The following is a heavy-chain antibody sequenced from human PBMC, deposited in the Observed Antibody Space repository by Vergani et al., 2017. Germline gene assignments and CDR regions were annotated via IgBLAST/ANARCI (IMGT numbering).Heavy chain of an antibody. CDR2: IIPIFGTA. CDR3: AGVGGSLLQQDY. J-gene: IGHJ4*02. Sequence: QVQLVQSGAEVKKPGSSVKVSCKASGGTFSSYAISWVRQAPGQGLEWMGRIIPIFGTANYAQKFQGGVRITADKSTSTAYMELSSLGSEDTAVYYCAGVGGSLLQQDYWGQGTLVTVSS. D-gene: IGHD3-16*01. V-gene: IGHV1-69*14. CDR1: GGTFSSYA.